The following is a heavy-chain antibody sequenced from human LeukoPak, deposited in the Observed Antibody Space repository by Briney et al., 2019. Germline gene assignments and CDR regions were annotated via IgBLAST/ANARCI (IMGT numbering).Heavy chain of an antibody. CDR3: ARVTLSEIVVFDI. CDR2: ISAYNGNT. CDR1: GYIFTSYG. Sequence: ASVKVSCKASGYIFTSYGVSWVRQAPGQGLEWMGWISAYNGNTNYAQKLQGRVTMTTETSTSTAYMELRSLRSDDTAVYYCARVTLSEIVVFDIWGQGTMVTVSS. V-gene: IGHV1-18*01. J-gene: IGHJ3*02. D-gene: IGHD2-15*01.